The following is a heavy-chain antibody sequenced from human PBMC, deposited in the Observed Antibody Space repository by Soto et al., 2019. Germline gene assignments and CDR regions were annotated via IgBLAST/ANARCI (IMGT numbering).Heavy chain of an antibody. D-gene: IGHD6-13*01. CDR2: IIPIFGTA. J-gene: IGHJ6*02. CDR3: ARLRQLVQDYYYYGMDV. CDR1: GGTFSSYA. V-gene: IGHV1-69*01. Sequence: QVQLVQSGAEVKKPGSSVKVSCKASGGTFSSYAISWVRQAPGQGLEWMGGIIPIFGTANYAQKFQGRVTITADESTITAYMELSSLRSEDTAVYYCARLRQLVQDYYYYGMDVWGQGTTVTVSS.